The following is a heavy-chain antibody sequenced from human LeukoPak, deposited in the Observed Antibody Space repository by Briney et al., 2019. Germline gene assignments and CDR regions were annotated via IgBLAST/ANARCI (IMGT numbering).Heavy chain of an antibody. Sequence: SETLSLTCAVYGGSFSGYYWSWSRQPPGKGLEWIGEINHSGSTNYNPSLKSRVTISVDASKNQFSLKLSSVTAADTAVYYCARGLYYGSPGAWFDPWGQGTRVTVSS. CDR2: INHSGST. CDR3: ARGLYYGSPGAWFDP. J-gene: IGHJ5*02. V-gene: IGHV4-34*01. D-gene: IGHD3-10*01. CDR1: GGSFSGYY.